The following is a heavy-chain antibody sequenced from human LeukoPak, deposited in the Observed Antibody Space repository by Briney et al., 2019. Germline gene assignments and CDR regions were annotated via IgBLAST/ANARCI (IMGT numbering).Heavy chain of an antibody. CDR1: GDSISRSTYY. CDR2: VYYGRSP. Sequence: SETPSLTCTVSGDSISRSTYYWAWIRQPPGKGLEWIGSVYYGRSPYFNPSLESRATISVDTSKNHSSLKMSSVTAADTAVYYCARSSGTGTFSYWGQGTLVTVSS. J-gene: IGHJ4*02. D-gene: IGHD6-25*01. CDR3: ARSSGTGTFSY. V-gene: IGHV4-39*02.